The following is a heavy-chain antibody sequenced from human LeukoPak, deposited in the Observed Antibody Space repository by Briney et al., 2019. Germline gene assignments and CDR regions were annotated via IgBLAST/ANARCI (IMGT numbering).Heavy chain of an antibody. CDR2: IKSKTDGGTT. J-gene: IGHJ4*02. CDR1: GFTFSNAW. Sequence: PGGSLRLSCAASGFTFSNAWMSWVRQAPGKGLEWVGRIKSKTDGGTTDYAAPVKGRFIISRDDSKNTLYLQMNSLETEDTAVYYCTTFVWELLHTLGFDYWGQGTLVTDSS. CDR3: TTFVWELLHTLGFDY. V-gene: IGHV3-15*01. D-gene: IGHD1-26*01.